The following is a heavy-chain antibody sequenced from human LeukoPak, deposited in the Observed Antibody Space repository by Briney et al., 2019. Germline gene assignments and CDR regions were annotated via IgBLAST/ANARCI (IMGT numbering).Heavy chain of an antibody. Sequence: SGPGLVNPSETLSLTCTVSGGSISSYYWSRIRQPAGKGLEWIGRIYTSGSTNYNPSLKSRVTMSVDTSKNQFSLKLSSVTAADTAVYYCARGRALDDRWELHNVLNWFDHWGQGTLVTVSS. J-gene: IGHJ5*02. CDR2: IYTSGST. V-gene: IGHV4-4*07. CDR1: GGSISSYY. D-gene: IGHD1-26*01. CDR3: ARGRALDDRWELHNVLNWFDH.